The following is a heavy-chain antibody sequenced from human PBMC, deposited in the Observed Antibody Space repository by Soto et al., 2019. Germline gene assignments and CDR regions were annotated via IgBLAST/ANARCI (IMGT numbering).Heavy chain of an antibody. D-gene: IGHD3-10*01. V-gene: IGHV3-23*01. CDR2: ISGSGGTT. Sequence: EVQLLESGGGLVQPGGSLRLSCGGSGFTFNTYAMTWVRQAPGKGLEWVSAISGSGGTTYYANSVKGRFTISRDQSKDTLYLQMHSLRVEDTAIYYCAKYRHYGSGTYSDSYLDYWGQGTLVTVSS. CDR3: AKYRHYGSGTYSDSYLDY. CDR1: GFTFNTYA. J-gene: IGHJ4*02.